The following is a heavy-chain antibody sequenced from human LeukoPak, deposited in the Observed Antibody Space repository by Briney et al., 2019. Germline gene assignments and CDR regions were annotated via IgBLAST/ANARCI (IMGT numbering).Heavy chain of an antibody. CDR2: IYTSGNT. Sequence: PSETLSLTCTVSGGSISSDYWSWIRQPAGKGLEWIGRIYTSGNTNYNPSLKSRVTMSVDTSKNQFSLKLSSVTAADTALYYCARGFCSDEICQVFTHWGQGTLVTVSS. V-gene: IGHV4-4*07. J-gene: IGHJ4*02. CDR3: ARGFCSDEICQVFTH. D-gene: IGHD3-3*01. CDR1: GGSISSDY.